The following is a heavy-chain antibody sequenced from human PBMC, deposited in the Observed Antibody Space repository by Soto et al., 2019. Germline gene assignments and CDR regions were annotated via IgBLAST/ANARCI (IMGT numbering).Heavy chain of an antibody. CDR3: ARQDGPAAHYYYMDV. CDR2: IYYSGST. J-gene: IGHJ6*03. Sequence: SETLSLTCTVSGGSISSSSYYWGWIRQPPGKGLEWIGSIYYSGSTYYNPSLKSRVTISVDTSKNQSSLKLSSVTAADTAVYYCARQDGPAAHYYYMDVWGKGTTVTVSS. CDR1: GGSISSSSYY. D-gene: IGHD6-13*01. V-gene: IGHV4-39*01.